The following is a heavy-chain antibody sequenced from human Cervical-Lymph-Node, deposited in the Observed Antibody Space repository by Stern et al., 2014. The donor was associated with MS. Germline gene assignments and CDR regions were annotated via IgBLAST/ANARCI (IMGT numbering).Heavy chain of an antibody. J-gene: IGHJ3*01. CDR1: GAPFTDNY. CDR2: INHSGKT. Sequence: QVQLQQWGAGLLRPSETLSLTCAVHGAPFTDNYWSWIRQTPGKGLEWIGEINHSGKTRHNPSLMSRVALAVDTSKTQFSQKLNAETAADTAVYYCARERKVERSARVFVSFDVWGQGTLLTVSS. CDR3: ARERKVERSARVFVSFDV. D-gene: IGHD1-1*01. V-gene: IGHV4-34*01.